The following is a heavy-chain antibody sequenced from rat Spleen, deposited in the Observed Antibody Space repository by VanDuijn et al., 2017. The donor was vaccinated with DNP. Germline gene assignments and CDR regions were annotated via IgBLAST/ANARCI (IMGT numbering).Heavy chain of an antibody. CDR2: ISYDVSST. CDR1: GFTFSDYN. D-gene: IGHD1-7*01. J-gene: IGHJ2*01. V-gene: IGHV5-7*01. CDR3: ARPYYGYDQLADYFHY. Sequence: EVQLVESGGGLVQPGRSLKLSCAASGFTFSDYNMAWFRQAPKKGLEWVATISYDVSSTYYRDSVKGRFTISRDNAKSTLYLQMDSLRSEDTATYYGARPYYGYDQLADYFHYWGQGVMVTVSS.